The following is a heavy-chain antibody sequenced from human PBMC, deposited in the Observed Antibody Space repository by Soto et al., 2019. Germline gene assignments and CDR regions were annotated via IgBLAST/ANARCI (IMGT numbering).Heavy chain of an antibody. CDR3: ARGQRLGYCSGGSCYRWFDP. V-gene: IGHV1-2*04. CDR1: GYTFTGYY. CDR2: INPNSGGT. Sequence: QVQLVQSGAEVKKPGASVKVSCKASGYTFTGYYMHWVRQAPGQGLEWMGWINPNSGGTNYAQKFQGWVTMTRDASISPAYKELSRLRSDDTAVYYCARGQRLGYCSGGSCYRWFDPRGQGTLVTVSS. D-gene: IGHD2-15*01. J-gene: IGHJ5*02.